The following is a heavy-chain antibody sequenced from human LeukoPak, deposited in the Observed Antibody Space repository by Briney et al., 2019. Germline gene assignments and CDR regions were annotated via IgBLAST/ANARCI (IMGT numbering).Heavy chain of an antibody. Sequence: SETLSLXCTASGGSISSGSYYWSWIPQPAGKEPEWIGRIYTSRNSNYNPSLKSRVTRSVYKSNNQLSLKLSSAPAADTAVYYCARSYNWNYAINYWGQGTLVTVSS. J-gene: IGHJ4*02. CDR3: ARSYNWNYAINY. CDR1: GGSISSGSYY. V-gene: IGHV4-61*02. D-gene: IGHD1-7*01. CDR2: IYTSRNS.